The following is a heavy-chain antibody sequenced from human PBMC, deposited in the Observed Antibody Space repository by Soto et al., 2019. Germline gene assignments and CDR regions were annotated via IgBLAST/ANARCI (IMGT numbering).Heavy chain of an antibody. Sequence: QVQLVQSGAEVKKPGTSVKVSCKASGYTFTSNGISWVRQAPGQGLEWMGWISTYNGNTNYAQKHQGRDTMSRDTSTSTADMELRSLRSDDTAVYYCARDGYGDYGYWGQGTLVTVSS. V-gene: IGHV1-18*01. D-gene: IGHD4-17*01. CDR1: GYTFTSNG. CDR2: ISTYNGNT. J-gene: IGHJ4*02. CDR3: ARDGYGDYGY.